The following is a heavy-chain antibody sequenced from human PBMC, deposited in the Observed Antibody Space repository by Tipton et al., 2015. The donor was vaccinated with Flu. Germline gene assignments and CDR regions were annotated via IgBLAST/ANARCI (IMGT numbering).Heavy chain of an antibody. V-gene: IGHV3-23*01. D-gene: IGHD5-18*01. J-gene: IGHJ1*01. Sequence: SLRLSCAASGFTFRRYAMSWVRLAPGKGLEWVSTISDGGGRRYYPDSVKGRFTISRDNSKNTLYLQMNSLRDGDTAVYYCARDLGYNYGQSAEYFQHWGQGTLVTVSS. CDR1: GFTFRRYA. CDR3: ARDLGYNYGQSAEYFQH. CDR2: ISDGGGRR.